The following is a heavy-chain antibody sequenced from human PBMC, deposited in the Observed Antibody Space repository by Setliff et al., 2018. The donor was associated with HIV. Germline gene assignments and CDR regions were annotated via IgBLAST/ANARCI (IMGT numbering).Heavy chain of an antibody. CDR1: AFTFSNAW. V-gene: IGHV3-15*07. Sequence: LRLSCAASAFTFSNAWMNWVRQAPGKGLEWVGLIKHNSDGGTTDYAAPVHGRFTISIDDSRNTLYLQMNGLKTEDTGVYYCTTRENLIYGVALPDYWGQGTLVTVSS. J-gene: IGHJ4*02. CDR3: TTRENLIYGVALPDY. D-gene: IGHD3-3*01. CDR2: IKHNSDGGTT.